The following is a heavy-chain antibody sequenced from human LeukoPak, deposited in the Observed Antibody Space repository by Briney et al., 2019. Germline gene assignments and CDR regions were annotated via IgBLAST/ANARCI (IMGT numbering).Heavy chain of an antibody. J-gene: IGHJ3*02. Sequence: GGSLRLSCAASGFTFGSYVIHWVRQAPGKGLEWVAVISSDGSNKYYADSVKGRFTISRDNSKNTLYLQMNSLRPEDTAVYYCARQGGISIFGAAQPGGAFDIWGQGTMVTVSS. D-gene: IGHD3-3*01. CDR3: ARQGGISIFGAAQPGGAFDI. V-gene: IGHV3-30*03. CDR1: GFTFGSYV. CDR2: ISSDGSNK.